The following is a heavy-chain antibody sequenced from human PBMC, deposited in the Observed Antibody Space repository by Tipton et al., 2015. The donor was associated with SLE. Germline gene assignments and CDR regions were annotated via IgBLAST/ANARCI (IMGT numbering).Heavy chain of an antibody. CDR3: ARGPGNGIPTG. V-gene: IGHV1-69*05. CDR1: GGTFRTYA. J-gene: IGHJ4*02. Sequence: QLVQSGAEVKKPGSSVRVSCKASGGTFRTYAISWVRQAPGQGLEWMGGIMPILDTTNYAQKFQGRLTITTDESTTTAYMELSSLTSEDTAGYFYARGPGNGIPTGWGQGTLVTVSS. CDR2: IMPILDTT. D-gene: IGHD6-25*01.